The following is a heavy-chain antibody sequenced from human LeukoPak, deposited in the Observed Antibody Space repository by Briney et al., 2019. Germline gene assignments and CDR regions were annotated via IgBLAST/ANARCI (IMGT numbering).Heavy chain of an antibody. CDR3: ARDDNWNDVSGYYGMDV. CDR1: GGSISSSSYY. V-gene: IGHV4-39*02. Sequence: PSETLSLTCTVSGGSISSSSYYWGWIRQPPGKGLEWIGSIYYSGSTYYNPSLKSRVTISVDTSKNQFSLKLSSVTAADTAVYYCARDDNWNDVSGYYGMDVWGQGTTVTVSS. CDR2: IYYSGST. D-gene: IGHD1-20*01. J-gene: IGHJ6*02.